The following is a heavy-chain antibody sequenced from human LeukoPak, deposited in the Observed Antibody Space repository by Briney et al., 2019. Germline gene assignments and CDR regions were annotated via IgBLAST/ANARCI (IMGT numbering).Heavy chain of an antibody. CDR3: AKQWVDC. J-gene: IGHJ4*02. V-gene: IGHV3-23*01. CDR1: GFTFSSYS. Sequence: PGGSLRLSCAASGFTFSSYSMNWVRQAPGKGLEWVSAISESGDKTHYADSVKGRFTISRDNSQNTLYLQMNSLRAEDTALYYCAKQWVDCWGQGTLVTVSS. D-gene: IGHD1-26*01. CDR2: ISESGDKT.